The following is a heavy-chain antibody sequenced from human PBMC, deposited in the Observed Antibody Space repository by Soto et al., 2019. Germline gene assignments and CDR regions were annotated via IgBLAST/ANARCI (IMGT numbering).Heavy chain of an antibody. D-gene: IGHD3-3*01. CDR2: ISGSGGST. J-gene: IGHJ4*02. Sequence: EVQLLESGGGLVQPGGSLRLSCAASGFTFSSYAMSWVRQAPGKGLEWVSAISGSGGSTYYADSVKGRFTISRDNSKNTLYLQMNSLRAEDTAVYYCANGEWLYEKFFDYWGQGTLVTVSS. CDR3: ANGEWLYEKFFDY. V-gene: IGHV3-23*01. CDR1: GFTFSSYA.